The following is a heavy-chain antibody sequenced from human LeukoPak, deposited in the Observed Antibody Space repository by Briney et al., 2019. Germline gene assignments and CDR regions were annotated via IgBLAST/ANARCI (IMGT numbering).Heavy chain of an antibody. CDR1: GFTFSSYS. D-gene: IGHD2-2*01. CDR3: ARAQDIVVVPAARPFDY. Sequence: GGSLRLSCVASGFTFSSYSMNWVRQAPGKGLEWVSSISSSSSYIYYADSVKGRFTISRDNAKSSLYLQMNSLRAEDTAVYYCARAQDIVVVPAARPFDYWGQGTLVTVSS. V-gene: IGHV3-21*01. CDR2: ISSSSSYI. J-gene: IGHJ4*02.